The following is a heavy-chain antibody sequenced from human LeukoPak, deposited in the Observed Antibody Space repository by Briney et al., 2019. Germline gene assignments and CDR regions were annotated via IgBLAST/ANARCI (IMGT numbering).Heavy chain of an antibody. CDR1: GGSFSGYY. Sequence: SETLSLTCAVYGGSFSGYYWSWIRQPPGKGLEWIGEINHSGSTNYNPSLKSRVTISVGTSKNQFSLKLSSVTAADTAVYYCARGLHTRYGSGSYYRPTRYYFDYWGQGTLVTVSS. CDR2: INHSGST. J-gene: IGHJ4*02. CDR3: ARGLHTRYGSGSYYRPTRYYFDY. D-gene: IGHD3-10*01. V-gene: IGHV4-34*01.